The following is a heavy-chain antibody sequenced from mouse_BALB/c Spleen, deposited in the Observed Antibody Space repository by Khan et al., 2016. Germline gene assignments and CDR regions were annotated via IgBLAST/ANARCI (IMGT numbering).Heavy chain of an antibody. Sequence: VQLQESGAELVRPGVSVKLSCKASGYTFTSYWMHWIKQRPEQGLERIGEINPSNGGTNYNEKFKSKATLTVDKSSSTAYMQLSSLTSEDSAVYYSARPDGNYDCWFAYWGQGTLVTVSA. D-gene: IGHD2-1*01. CDR1: GYTFTSYW. CDR2: INPSNGGT. V-gene: IGHV1S81*02. CDR3: ARPDGNYDCWFAY. J-gene: IGHJ3*01.